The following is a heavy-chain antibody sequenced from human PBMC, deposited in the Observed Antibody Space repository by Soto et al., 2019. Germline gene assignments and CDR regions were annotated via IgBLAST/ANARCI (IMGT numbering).Heavy chain of an antibody. CDR1: GFAYSTYA. V-gene: IGHV3-23*01. D-gene: IGHD3-16*01. Sequence: EVQLLESGGDLVQPGGSLRLSCAASGFAYSTYAMSWVRQTPRTGLEWVSAISGPGDSTYYTDSEKGRFTISRDNSKNTLYLQMNSLRAEDTAVYYCARQRSTTGGGVQAHFDYWGQGTLVTVSS. CDR3: ARQRSTTGGGVQAHFDY. CDR2: ISGPGDST. J-gene: IGHJ4*02.